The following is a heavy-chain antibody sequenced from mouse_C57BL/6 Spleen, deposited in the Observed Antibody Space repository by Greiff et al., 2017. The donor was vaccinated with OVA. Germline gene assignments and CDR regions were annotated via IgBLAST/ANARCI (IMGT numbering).Heavy chain of an antibody. Sequence: QVQLQQPGAELVRPGTSVKLSCKASGYTFTSYWMHWVKQRPGQGLEWIGVIDPSDSYTNYNQKFKGKATLTVDTSSSTAYMQLSSLTSEDSAVYYCARGGLTTPFAYWGQGTLVTVSA. CDR2: IDPSDSYT. CDR1: GYTFTSYW. CDR3: ARGGLTTPFAY. V-gene: IGHV1-59*01. D-gene: IGHD1-1*01. J-gene: IGHJ3*01.